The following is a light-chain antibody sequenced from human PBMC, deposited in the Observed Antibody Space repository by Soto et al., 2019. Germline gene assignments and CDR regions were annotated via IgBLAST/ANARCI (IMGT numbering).Light chain of an antibody. CDR2: DVS. V-gene: IGLV2-14*03. J-gene: IGLJ2*01. Sequence: QSALTQPASVSGSPGQSITISCTGTSRDIGAYNYVSWYQHHPGKAPKLMIYDVSNRPSGVSNRFSGSKSGNTASLTISGLQAEDEGDYYCSSFTSSNTLVFGGGPKLTVL. CDR3: SSFTSSNTLV. CDR1: SRDIGAYNY.